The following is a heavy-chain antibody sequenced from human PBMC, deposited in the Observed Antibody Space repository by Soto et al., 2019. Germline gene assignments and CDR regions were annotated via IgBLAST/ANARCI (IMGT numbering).Heavy chain of an antibody. CDR3: ARVASGNYAHDY. V-gene: IGHV3-72*01. Sequence: EVHLVESGGGLVQPGGSLRLSCAASGFTLSDHYIDWVRQAPGKGLEWVGRSRNKANSYTTEYAASVNGRFTLSRDDSMNSLYLQMHSLKTEDTAVYYCARVASGNYAHDYWGQGTLVTVSP. D-gene: IGHD1-26*01. CDR2: SRNKANSYTT. J-gene: IGHJ4*02. CDR1: GFTLSDHY.